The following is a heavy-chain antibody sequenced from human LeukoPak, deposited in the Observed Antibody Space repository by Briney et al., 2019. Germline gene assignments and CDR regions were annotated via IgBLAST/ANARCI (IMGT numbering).Heavy chain of an antibody. CDR1: GYTFTSYD. V-gene: IGHV1-8*03. CDR2: MNPNSGNT. D-gene: IGHD6-13*01. CDR3: ARGGIAAAGGYYYYMDV. Sequence: ASVRVSCKASGYTFTSYDINWVRQAAGQGLEWMGWMNPNSGNTGYAQKFQGRVTITRNTSISTAYMELSRLRSDDTAVYYCARGGIAAAGGYYYYMDVWGKGTTVTVSS. J-gene: IGHJ6*03.